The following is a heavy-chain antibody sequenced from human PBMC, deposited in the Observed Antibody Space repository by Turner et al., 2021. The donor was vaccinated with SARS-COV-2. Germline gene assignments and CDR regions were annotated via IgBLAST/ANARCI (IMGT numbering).Heavy chain of an antibody. Sequence: EVPLVVSGGGLAPPGGPLRLSCAPSGFTSSAHSMDWARQAPGKGLEWVANIKQDGREKYYVDSVKGRFTISRDNAKNSLYLQMNSLRAEDTAVYYCARDMGATTGPFDYWGQGTLVTVSS. D-gene: IGHD1-26*01. CDR2: IKQDGREK. CDR3: ARDMGATTGPFDY. J-gene: IGHJ4*02. V-gene: IGHV3-7*01. CDR1: GFTSSAHS.